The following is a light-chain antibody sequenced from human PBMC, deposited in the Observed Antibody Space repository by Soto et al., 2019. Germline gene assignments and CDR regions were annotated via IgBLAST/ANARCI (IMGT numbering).Light chain of an antibody. Sequence: IQMTQSPSSLSASVGDRVTITCRASRSVNNYLNWYQQIPGKAPKLLIHTASSLQSGVPSRFRGSGSGTDYTLTISSLQPEDFATYYCQQSASTLFTFGPGTKVAI. CDR3: QQSASTLFT. J-gene: IGKJ3*01. V-gene: IGKV1-39*01. CDR1: RSVNNY. CDR2: TAS.